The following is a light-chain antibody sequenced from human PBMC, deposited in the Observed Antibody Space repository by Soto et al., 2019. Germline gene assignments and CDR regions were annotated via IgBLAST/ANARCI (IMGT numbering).Light chain of an antibody. CDR2: DNS. CDR3: ATWDTDLGTGEVV. Sequence: QSVLTQPPSLSAAPGQTVTISCSGASSNIGKNFVSWYQHLPGTAPKLLIYDNSQRPSGIPDRFSGSKSGTSATLGITGLQTGDEADYYCATWDTDLGTGEVVFGGGTKLTVL. V-gene: IGLV1-51*01. CDR1: SSNIGKNF. J-gene: IGLJ2*01.